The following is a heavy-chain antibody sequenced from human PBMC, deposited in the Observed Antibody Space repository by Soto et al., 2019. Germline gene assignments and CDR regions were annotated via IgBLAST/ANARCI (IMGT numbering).Heavy chain of an antibody. V-gene: IGHV1-2*04. Sequence: QVQLVQSGAEVRKPGASVKVSCKASGYPFTDYYIQWVRQAPGQGLEWLGWINPLTGGTKFAPKFQDWVTMTRDTSLTTAYMEMTRLTSDDTAVYYCASDINARLVYDYCYMDVWGKGTSVSVSS. CDR2: INPLTGGT. CDR3: ASDINARLVYDYCYMDV. J-gene: IGHJ6*03. CDR1: GYPFTDYY.